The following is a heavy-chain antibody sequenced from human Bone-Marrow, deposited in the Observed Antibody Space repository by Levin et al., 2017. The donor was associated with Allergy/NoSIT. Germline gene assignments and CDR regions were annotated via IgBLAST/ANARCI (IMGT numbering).Heavy chain of an antibody. D-gene: IGHD5-12*01. CDR1: GFAFTYYA. V-gene: IGHV3-30*04. Sequence: GGSLRLSCAGSGFAFTYYAIHWVRQAPGKGLEWVAVMPYHGGNIRFADSVKGRFTLSRDISKNTLYLQMNSLRGDDTAVYYCLRGRYGGYNGDSYYHGMDVWGQGTTVTVSS. CDR3: LRGRYGGYNGDSYYHGMDV. J-gene: IGHJ6*02. CDR2: MPYHGGNI.